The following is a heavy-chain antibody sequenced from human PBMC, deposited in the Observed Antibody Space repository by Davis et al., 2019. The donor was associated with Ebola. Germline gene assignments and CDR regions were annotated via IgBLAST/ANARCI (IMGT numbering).Heavy chain of an antibody. V-gene: IGHV1-2*02. CDR3: ASLLTGTTNYYYGMDV. Sequence: ASVKVSCKASGYTFTSYDINWVRQATGQGLEWMGWINPNSGGTNYAQKFQGRVTMTRDTSISTAYMELSRLRSDDTAVYYCASLLTGTTNYYYGMDVWGQGTTVTVSS. J-gene: IGHJ6*02. CDR2: INPNSGGT. CDR1: GYTFTSYD. D-gene: IGHD1-7*01.